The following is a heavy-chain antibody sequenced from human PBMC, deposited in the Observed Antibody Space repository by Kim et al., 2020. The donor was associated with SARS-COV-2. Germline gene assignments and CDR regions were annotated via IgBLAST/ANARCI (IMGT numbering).Heavy chain of an antibody. CDR2: IYYSGST. D-gene: IGHD2-2*01. CDR1: GGSISSSSYY. CDR3: ARHSPVVVPAAANWFDP. Sequence: SETLSLTCTVSGGSISSSSYYWGWIRQPPGKGLEWIGSIYYSGSTYYNPSLKSRVTISVDTSKNQFSLKLSSVTAADTAVYYCARHSPVVVPAAANWFDPWGQGTLVTVSS. J-gene: IGHJ5*02. V-gene: IGHV4-39*01.